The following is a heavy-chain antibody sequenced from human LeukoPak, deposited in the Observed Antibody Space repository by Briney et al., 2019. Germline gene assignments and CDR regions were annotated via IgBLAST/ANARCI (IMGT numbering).Heavy chain of an antibody. J-gene: IGHJ4*02. CDR1: GSIFTNYW. V-gene: IGHV5-51*01. CDR2: IYPGDSDT. Sequence: GASLQISCKGSGSIFTNYWIGWGRQLPGKGLEWMGIIYPGDSDTKYGPSFQGQVTISADKSISTAYLQWSSLKASDTAMYYCARGHHDYFDYWGQGTLVTVSS. CDR3: ARGHHDYFDY.